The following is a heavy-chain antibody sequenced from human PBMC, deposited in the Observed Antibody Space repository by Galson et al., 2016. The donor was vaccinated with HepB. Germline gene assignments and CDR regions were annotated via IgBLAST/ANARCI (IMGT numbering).Heavy chain of an antibody. V-gene: IGHV3-21*01. J-gene: IGHJ4*02. CDR2: ISTSSSYI. Sequence: SLRLSCAVSGFTFRNYNMNWIRQAPGKGLEWVSSISTSSSYIYYTDSVKGRFTISRDNGKSSLFLQMNSLRAEDTAVYYRARDKDGGFDYWGLGTLVTVSS. CDR3: ARDKDGGFDY. D-gene: IGHD4-23*01. CDR1: GFTFRNYN.